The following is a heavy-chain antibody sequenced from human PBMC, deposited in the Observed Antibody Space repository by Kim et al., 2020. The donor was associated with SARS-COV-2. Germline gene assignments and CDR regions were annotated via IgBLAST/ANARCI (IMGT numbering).Heavy chain of an antibody. CDR3: ARDRAYYDILTGSQPVYYFDY. CDR1: GGTFSSYA. V-gene: IGHV1-69*13. Sequence: SVKVSCKASGGTFSSYAISWVRQAPGQGLEWMGGIIPIFGTANYAQKFQGRVTITADESTSTAYMELSSLRSEDTAVYYCARDRAYYDILTGSQPVYYFDYWGQGTLVTVSS. D-gene: IGHD3-9*01. J-gene: IGHJ4*02. CDR2: IIPIFGTA.